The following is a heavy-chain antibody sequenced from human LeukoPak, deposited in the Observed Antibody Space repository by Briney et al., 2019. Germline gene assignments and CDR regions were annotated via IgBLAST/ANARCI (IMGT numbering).Heavy chain of an antibody. J-gene: IGHJ4*02. D-gene: IGHD3-16*01. CDR1: GYIFTSYW. V-gene: IGHV5-51*01. CDR3: ARHLGYWYDY. Sequence: PGASLQISCKDSGYIFTSYWIGWVRPLPGKGVEWMGIIYPGDSDTRYSPSFQGQVTISADKSISTAYLQWRSLKASDTAMYYCARHLGYWYDYWGQGTLVTVSS. CDR2: IYPGDSDT.